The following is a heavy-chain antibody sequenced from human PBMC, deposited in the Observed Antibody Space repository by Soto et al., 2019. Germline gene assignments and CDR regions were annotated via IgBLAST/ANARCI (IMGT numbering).Heavy chain of an antibody. CDR2: IYYSGRT. CDR3: ARLTIFGTYYYYMDV. J-gene: IGHJ6*03. Sequence: SENLSLTCTVSGCSISSSSYYWGWIRQPPGKGLEWIGSIYYSGRTYYNPSLKSRVTISVETSKNQFSLKLSSVTAADTAVYYCARLTIFGTYYYYMDVWGKGTTVTVSS. D-gene: IGHD3-3*01. V-gene: IGHV4-39*01. CDR1: GCSISSSSYY.